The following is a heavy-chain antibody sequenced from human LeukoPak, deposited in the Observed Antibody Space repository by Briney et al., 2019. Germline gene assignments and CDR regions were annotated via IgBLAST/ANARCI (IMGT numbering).Heavy chain of an antibody. J-gene: IGHJ6*03. D-gene: IGHD6-6*01. CDR1: GFTFSSYS. V-gene: IGHV3-21*01. Sequence: PGGSLRLSCAASGFTFSSYSMNWVRQAPGKGLEWVSSISSSSYIYYADSVKGRFTISRDNAKNSLYLQMNSLRAEDTAVYYCARWSRSSGYYYMDVWGKGTTVTVSS. CDR3: ARWSRSSGYYYMDV. CDR2: ISSSSYI.